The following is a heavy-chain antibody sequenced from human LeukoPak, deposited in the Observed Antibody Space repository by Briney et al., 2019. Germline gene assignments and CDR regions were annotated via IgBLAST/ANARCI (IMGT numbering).Heavy chain of an antibody. CDR2: VNHGGST. V-gene: IGHV4-34*01. CDR3: AKDGKNKAFDY. D-gene: IGHD1-14*01. Sequence: SETLSLTCAIYGGSFSDYYWSWIRQPPGKGLEWIGEVNHGGSTNYNPSLKRRVTMSVDTSRNQFSLRVNSVTAADTAVYYCAKDGKNKAFDYWGQGTLVTVSS. J-gene: IGHJ4*02. CDR1: GGSFSDYY.